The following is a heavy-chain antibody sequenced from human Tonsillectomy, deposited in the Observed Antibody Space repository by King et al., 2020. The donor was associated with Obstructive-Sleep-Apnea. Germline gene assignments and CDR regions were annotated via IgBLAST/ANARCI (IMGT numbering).Heavy chain of an antibody. Sequence: VQLVESGGGLVQPGRSLRLSCAAFGFTFDDYGMHWVRQAPGKGLEWVSGISWNSGSIGYADSVKGRFTISRDNAKKSLYVQMNSLRVEDTALYYCVKSYSSGWYVPFDYWGQGTLVTVSS. V-gene: IGHV3-9*01. CDR2: ISWNSGSI. J-gene: IGHJ4*02. D-gene: IGHD6-19*01. CDR3: VKSYSSGWYVPFDY. CDR1: GFTFDDYG.